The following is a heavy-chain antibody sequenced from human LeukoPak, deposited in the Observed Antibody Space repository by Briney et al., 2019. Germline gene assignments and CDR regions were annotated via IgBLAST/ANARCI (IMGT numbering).Heavy chain of an antibody. J-gene: IGHJ4*02. Sequence: PSETLSLTCTVSGGSISSGSYYWRWIRQPAGKGLEWIGRIYTSGSTNYNPSLKSRVTISVDTSKNQFSLKLSSVTAADTAVYYCASEYFDWLSGPAGVDYWGQGTLVTVSS. D-gene: IGHD3-9*01. V-gene: IGHV4-61*02. CDR1: GGSISSGSYY. CDR2: IYTSGST. CDR3: ASEYFDWLSGPAGVDY.